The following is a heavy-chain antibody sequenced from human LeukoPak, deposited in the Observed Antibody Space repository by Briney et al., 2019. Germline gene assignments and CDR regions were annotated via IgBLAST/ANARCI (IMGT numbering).Heavy chain of an antibody. J-gene: IGHJ4*02. CDR1: GFTFSSYS. D-gene: IGHD4-17*01. CDR3: ARDVTVTKSYFDY. Sequence: GGSLRLSCAASGFTFSSYSMNWVRQAPGKGLEWVSSISSSSSYIYYADSVKGRFTISRDNAKNSLYLQMNSLRAEDTAVYDCARDVTVTKSYFDYWGQGTLVTVSS. V-gene: IGHV3-21*01. CDR2: ISSSSSYI.